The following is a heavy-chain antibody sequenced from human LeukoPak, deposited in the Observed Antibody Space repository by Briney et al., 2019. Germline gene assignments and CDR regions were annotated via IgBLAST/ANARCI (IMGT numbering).Heavy chain of an antibody. CDR2: IYYSGST. Sequence: SETLSLTCTVSGGSISSSSYYWGWIRQPPGKGLEWIGSIYYSGSTYYNPSLKSRVTISVDTSKNQFSLKLSSVTAADTAVYYCARHSTAMVTYFDYWGQGTLVTVSS. CDR3: ARHSTAMVTYFDY. D-gene: IGHD5-18*01. V-gene: IGHV4-39*01. J-gene: IGHJ4*02. CDR1: GGSISSSSYY.